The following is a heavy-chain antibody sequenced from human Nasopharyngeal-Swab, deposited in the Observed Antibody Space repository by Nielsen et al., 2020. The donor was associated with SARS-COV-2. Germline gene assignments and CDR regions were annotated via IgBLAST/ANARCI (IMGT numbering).Heavy chain of an antibody. Sequence: GESLKISCAASGFTFSSYAMHWVRQAPGKGLEWVAVISYDGSNKYYADSVQGRFTISRENSKNTLYMQMNSLRPEDTAVYYCAKNVADDSGTMWYYYYGMDVWGQGTTVTVSS. D-gene: IGHD3-10*01. CDR2: ISYDGSNK. J-gene: IGHJ6*02. CDR1: GFTFSSYA. CDR3: AKNVADDSGTMWYYYYGMDV. V-gene: IGHV3-30-3*02.